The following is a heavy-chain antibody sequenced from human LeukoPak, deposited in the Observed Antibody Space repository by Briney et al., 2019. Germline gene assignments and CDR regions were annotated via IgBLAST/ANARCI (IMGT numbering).Heavy chain of an antibody. CDR1: GGSISSGSYY. V-gene: IGHV4-61*02. CDR2: IYTSGST. CDR3: ARDGLAGGYDSDY. J-gene: IGHJ4*02. D-gene: IGHD5-12*01. Sequence: SQTLSLTCTVSGGSISSGSYYWSWIRQPAGKGLEWIGRIYTSGSTNYNPSLKSRVTISVDTSKNQSSLKLSSATAADTAVYYCARDGLAGGYDSDYWGQGTLVTVSS.